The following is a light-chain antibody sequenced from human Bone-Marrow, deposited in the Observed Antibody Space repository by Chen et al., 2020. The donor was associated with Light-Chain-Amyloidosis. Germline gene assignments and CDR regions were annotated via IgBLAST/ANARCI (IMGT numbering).Light chain of an antibody. CDR2: DDS. CDR3: QVWDRSSDRPV. Sequence: SYVLTQPASLSVAPAQTATIACGGNNIGSTSVHWYQQTPGQAPLLVVYDDSDRPSGIPERLSGSNSGNTATLTISRVEAGDEADYYCQVWDRSSDRPVFGGGTKVTVL. V-gene: IGLV3-21*02. CDR1: NIGSTS. J-gene: IGLJ3*02.